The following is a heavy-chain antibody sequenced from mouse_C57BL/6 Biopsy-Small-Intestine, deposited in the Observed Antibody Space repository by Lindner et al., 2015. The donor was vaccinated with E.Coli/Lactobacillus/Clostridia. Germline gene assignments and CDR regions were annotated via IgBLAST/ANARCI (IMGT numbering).Heavy chain of an antibody. CDR1: GYTFTSYG. Sequence: SVKVSCKASGYTFTSYGISWVRQAPGQGLEWMGWISAFNGNTNYAQKLQGRVTMTTDTSTSTAYMELRSLRSDDTAVYYCARDHFPDGSGSYFGNWFDPWGQGTLVTVSS. CDR2: ISAFNGNT. CDR3: ARDHFPDGSGSYFGNWFDP. J-gene: IGHJ4*01. D-gene: IGHD2-3*01. V-gene: IGHV1-81*01.